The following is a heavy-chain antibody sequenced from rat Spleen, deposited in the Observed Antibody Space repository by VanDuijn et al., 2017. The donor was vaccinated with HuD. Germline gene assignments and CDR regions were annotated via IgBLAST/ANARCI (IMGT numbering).Heavy chain of an antibody. Sequence: EVQLVETGGGLVQPGRSMKLSCAASGFSFSNHYMAWVRQTPTKGLEWVATITQTGDSTFYPDSVRGRFTISRDNTKNTLYLQMNSLRSEDTATYYCTRENWVLDYWGHGVKVTVSS. J-gene: IGHJ2*01. CDR2: ITQTGDST. CDR3: TRENWVLDY. CDR1: GFSFSNHY. D-gene: IGHD5-1*01. V-gene: IGHV5-25*01.